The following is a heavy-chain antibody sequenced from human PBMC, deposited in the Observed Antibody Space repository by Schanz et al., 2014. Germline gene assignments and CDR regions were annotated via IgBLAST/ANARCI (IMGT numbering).Heavy chain of an antibody. J-gene: IGHJ6*03. CDR2: ISSSSGTI. D-gene: IGHD5-12*01. CDR3: ARVDSGYDSHLYYYYYYMDV. V-gene: IGHV3-11*01. CDR1: GLLFSHYY. Sequence: VQLLESGGDLVKPGGSLRLSCAASGLLFSHYYMSGVRQAPGKGLEWVSYISSSSGTIYYADSVKGRFTISRDNAKNSLYLQMNSLRAEDTAVYYCARVDSGYDSHLYYYYYYMDVWGKGTTVTVSS.